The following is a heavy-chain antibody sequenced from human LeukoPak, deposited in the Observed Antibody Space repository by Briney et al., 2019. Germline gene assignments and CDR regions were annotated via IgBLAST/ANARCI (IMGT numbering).Heavy chain of an antibody. V-gene: IGHV4-39*07. Sequence: SETLSLTCTVSGGSISSSSYYWGWIRQPPGKGLEWIGSIYYSGSTYYNPSLKSRVTISVDTSKNQFSLKLSSVTAADTAVYYCARDRYSSGWYVRWFDPWGQGTLVTVSS. D-gene: IGHD6-19*01. J-gene: IGHJ5*02. CDR3: ARDRYSSGWYVRWFDP. CDR2: IYYSGST. CDR1: GGSISSSSYY.